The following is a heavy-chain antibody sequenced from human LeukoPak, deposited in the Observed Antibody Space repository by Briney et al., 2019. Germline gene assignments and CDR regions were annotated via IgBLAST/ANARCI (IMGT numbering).Heavy chain of an antibody. CDR3: TTDGAQMAWYFDL. CDR1: GFTLTNAW. D-gene: IGHD2-8*01. Sequence: PGGSLRLSCAASGFTLTNAWMSWVRQAPGKGLEWVGRIKSKTDGGTIDYATSVKGRFIISRDDSKNTLYLQMDSLKTEDTAVYYCTTDGAQMAWYFDLWGRGTLVTVSS. J-gene: IGHJ2*01. V-gene: IGHV3-15*01. CDR2: IKSKTDGGTI.